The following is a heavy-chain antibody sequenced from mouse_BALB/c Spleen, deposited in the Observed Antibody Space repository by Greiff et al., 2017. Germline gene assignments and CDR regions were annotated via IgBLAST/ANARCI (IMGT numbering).Heavy chain of an antibody. V-gene: IGHV2-2*02. Sequence: VKLMESGPGLVQPSQSLSITCTVSGFSLTSYGVHWVRQSPGKGLEWLGVIWSGGSTDYNAAFISRLSISKDNSKSQVFFKMNSLQANDTAIYYCARGGITAWFAYWGQGTLVTVSA. CDR3: ARGGITAWFAY. CDR1: GFSLTSYG. J-gene: IGHJ3*01. D-gene: IGHD2-4*01. CDR2: IWSGGST.